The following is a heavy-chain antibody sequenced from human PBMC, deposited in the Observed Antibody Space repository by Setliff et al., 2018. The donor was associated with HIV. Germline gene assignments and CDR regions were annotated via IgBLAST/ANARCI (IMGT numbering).Heavy chain of an antibody. Sequence: WETLSLTCAVSGGSISSNKWWSLVRQPPGKGLEWIGEIYHSDTTNYNPSLKGRVTISVDRSKNQLSLNLTSVTAADTAVYYCARDHCGGVCYSPDGFDVWGQGTMVTVSS. CDR3: ARDHCGGVCYSPDGFDV. V-gene: IGHV4-4*02. D-gene: IGHD2-21*01. CDR1: GGSISSNKW. J-gene: IGHJ3*01. CDR2: IYHSDTT.